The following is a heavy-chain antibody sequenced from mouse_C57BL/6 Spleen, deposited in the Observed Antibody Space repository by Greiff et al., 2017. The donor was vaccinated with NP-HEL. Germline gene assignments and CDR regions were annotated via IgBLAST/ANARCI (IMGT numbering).Heavy chain of an antibody. CDR2: IRNKANGYTT. CDR1: GFTFTDYY. CDR3: ARYSAQATLFGDY. Sequence: EVKLMESGGGLVQPGGSLSLSCAASGFTFTDYYISWVRQPPGKALEWLGFIRNKANGYTTEYSASVKGRFTISRDNSQSILYLQMNALRAEDSATYYCARYSAQATLFGDYWGQGTTLTVSS. V-gene: IGHV7-3*01. D-gene: IGHD3-2*02. J-gene: IGHJ2*01.